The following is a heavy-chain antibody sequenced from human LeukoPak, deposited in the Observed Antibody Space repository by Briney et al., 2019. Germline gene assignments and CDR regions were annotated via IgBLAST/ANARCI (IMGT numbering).Heavy chain of an antibody. J-gene: IGHJ4*02. V-gene: IGHV3-30*02. CDR3: AKSRDNFDWLSGSDY. D-gene: IGHD3-9*01. CDR1: GLTFSSYG. CDR2: IRYDGSNK. Sequence: GGSLRLSCAASGLTFSSYGMHWVRQAPGKGLEWVPFIRYDGSNKYYADSVKGRFTISRDNSKNTLYLQMNSLRAEDTAVYYCAKSRDNFDWLSGSDYWGQGTLVTVSS.